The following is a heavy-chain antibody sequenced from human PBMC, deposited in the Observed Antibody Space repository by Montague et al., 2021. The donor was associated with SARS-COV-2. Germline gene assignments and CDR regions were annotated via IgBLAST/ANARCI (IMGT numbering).Heavy chain of an antibody. V-gene: IGHV4-30-2*01. CDR1: GGSISSGGYS. Sequence: TLSLTCAVSGGSISSGGYSWSWIRQPPGKGLEWIGYIYHSGSTYYNPSLKSRVTISVDRSKNQFSLKLSSVTAADTAVYYCARWASRGWGMDVWGQGTTVPVSS. CDR2: IYHSGST. CDR3: ARWASRGWGMDV. D-gene: IGHD1-26*01. J-gene: IGHJ6*02.